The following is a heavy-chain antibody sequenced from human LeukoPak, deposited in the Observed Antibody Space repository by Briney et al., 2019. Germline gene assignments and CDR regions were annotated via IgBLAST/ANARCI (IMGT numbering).Heavy chain of an antibody. CDR3: ARDHHDVLTGYYSNYYNYYCMDV. CDR2: IKEDGSEK. CDR1: GFTFSSYW. D-gene: IGHD3-9*01. J-gene: IGHJ6*03. V-gene: IGHV3-7*01. Sequence: GGSLRLSCVASGFTFSSYWMSWVRQAPGKGLEWVANIKEDGSEKYYVDSVRGRFTLSRDNAENSLYLQMNSLRAEDTAVYYCARDHHDVLTGYYSNYYNYYCMDVWGKGTTVTVSS.